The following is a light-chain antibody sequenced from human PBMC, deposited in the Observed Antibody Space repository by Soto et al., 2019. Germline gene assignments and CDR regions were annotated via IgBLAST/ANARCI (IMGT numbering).Light chain of an antibody. CDR1: QSVGTY. CDR2: DAS. CDR3: QQRSNWPGT. V-gene: IGKV3-11*01. Sequence: EIVLTQFPATLSLSPGERAILSCRASQSVGTYLAWYQQKPGHAPRLLIYDASNRATGIPARFGSSGSGTDFTLTINSLEPEDFAVYYCQQRSNWPGTFGPGTKVDIK. J-gene: IGKJ3*01.